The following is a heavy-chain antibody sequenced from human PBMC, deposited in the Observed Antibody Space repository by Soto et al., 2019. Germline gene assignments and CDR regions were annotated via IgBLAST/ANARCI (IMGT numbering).Heavy chain of an antibody. CDR1: GFIFSTYA. D-gene: IGHD3-22*01. Sequence: QVQLVESGGGVVQPGRSLRLSCAASGFIFSTYAMHWVRQAPGKGLEWVTFISYDGRNKYYADSVKDRFNISRDNSKNTLYLLMNSLRTEDTAVYYCAREYDSSGYGYDAFDIWGQGTMVTVSS. CDR2: ISYDGRNK. J-gene: IGHJ3*02. CDR3: AREYDSSGYGYDAFDI. V-gene: IGHV3-30*04.